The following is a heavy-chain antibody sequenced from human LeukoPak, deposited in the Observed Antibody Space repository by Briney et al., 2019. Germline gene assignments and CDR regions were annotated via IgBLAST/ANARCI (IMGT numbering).Heavy chain of an antibody. CDR1: GFTFSSYA. CDR3: AKNGYDSSGYPLTYSDY. Sequence: GGSLRLSCAASGFTFSSYAMSWVRQAPGKGLEWVSAISGSGGSTYYADSVKGRFTISRDNSKNTLYLQMNSLSAEDTAVYYCAKNGYDSSGYPLTYSDYWGQGTLVTVSS. J-gene: IGHJ4*02. D-gene: IGHD3-22*01. CDR2: ISGSGGST. V-gene: IGHV3-23*01.